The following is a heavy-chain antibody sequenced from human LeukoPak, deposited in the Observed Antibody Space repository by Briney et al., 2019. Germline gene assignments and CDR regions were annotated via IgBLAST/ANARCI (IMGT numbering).Heavy chain of an antibody. CDR2: ISSGGIDT. D-gene: IGHD2-8*01. CDR1: GFTFSNYD. Sequence: GGSLRLSCAASGFTFSNYDMSWVRQAPGGGLEWVSSISSGGIDTYYADSVKGRFTISRDNSKNNLYLQMNSLRAEDTALYYCAKDLFPYCTNGLCYKRIRYFGNWGQGTLVTVSS. V-gene: IGHV3-23*01. J-gene: IGHJ4*02. CDR3: AKDLFPYCTNGLCYKRIRYFGN.